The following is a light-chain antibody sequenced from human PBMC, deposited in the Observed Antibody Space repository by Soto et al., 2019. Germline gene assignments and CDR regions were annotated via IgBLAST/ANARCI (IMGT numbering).Light chain of an antibody. CDR3: CSYAGSSTWV. J-gene: IGLJ2*01. CDR2: EGS. V-gene: IGLV2-23*01. Sequence: QSVLTQPASVSGSPGQSITISCTGSSSDVGSYNVVSWFQQHPGKAPRLMIYEGSRRPSGVSDRFSGSKSGNTASLTISGLQAEDEAYYYCCSYAGSSTWVFGGGTKLTVL. CDR1: SSDVGSYNV.